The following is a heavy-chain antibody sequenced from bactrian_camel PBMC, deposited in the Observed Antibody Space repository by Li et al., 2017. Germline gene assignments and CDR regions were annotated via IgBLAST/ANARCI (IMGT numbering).Heavy chain of an antibody. CDR3: AAGDHAGNWCELDDFVH. CDR1: GYRYSANF. J-gene: IGHJ4*01. V-gene: IGHV3S53*01. Sequence: HVQLVESGGGSVQAGGSLRLSCEVSGYRYSANFMGWGWFRQPLGKEREVVAAIANAGGTTYYADSVKGRFTVSQDNAKNTVYLQMTSLKPEDSGVYVCAAGDHAGNWCELDDFVHWGQGTQVTVS. D-gene: IGHD7*01. CDR2: IANAGGTT.